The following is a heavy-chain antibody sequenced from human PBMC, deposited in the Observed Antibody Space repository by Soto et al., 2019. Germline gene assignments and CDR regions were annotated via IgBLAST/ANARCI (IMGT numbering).Heavy chain of an antibody. CDR2: INPNSGDT. Sequence: ASVKVSCKASGYIFTAYSMHWVRQAPGQGLEWLGWINPNSGDTIYAQKFQDRGTMTCDTSVSTAYLELISLSSDDTALYYCAREASAVVSLDYWGQGTLVTVSS. J-gene: IGHJ4*02. V-gene: IGHV1-2*02. D-gene: IGHD2-15*01. CDR3: AREASAVVSLDY. CDR1: GYIFTAYS.